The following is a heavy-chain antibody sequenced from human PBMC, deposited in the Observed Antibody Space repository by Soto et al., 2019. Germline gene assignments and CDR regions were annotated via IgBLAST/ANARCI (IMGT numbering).Heavy chain of an antibody. D-gene: IGHD3-3*01. Sequence: FITYTMYWVRHAPGKGPEWDSSMSSSGAYIYYADSVKGRFTISRDNAKNSLYLQLYSLRAEDTAVYYCARDRYASYDSGTGYPNAYWGRGTLVTVSS. CDR3: ARDRYASYDSGTGYPNAY. V-gene: IGHV3-21*01. J-gene: IGHJ4*02. CDR1: FITYT. CDR2: MSSSGAYI.